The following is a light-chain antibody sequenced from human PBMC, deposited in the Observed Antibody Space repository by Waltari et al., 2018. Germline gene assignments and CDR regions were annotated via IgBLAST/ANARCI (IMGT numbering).Light chain of an antibody. V-gene: IGLV2-11*01. CDR1: TTELGSYNY. CDR2: DVT. CDR3: CSYAGSYTWV. Sequence: SALTQPRSVSGSPGQSVTISCTGTTTELGSYNYVSWYQHHPGKAPKLIILDVTNRPSGLPDLLAGSKSGNTASLAISGLRAEDEAEYYCCSYAGSYTWVFGGGTKLTVV. J-gene: IGLJ3*02.